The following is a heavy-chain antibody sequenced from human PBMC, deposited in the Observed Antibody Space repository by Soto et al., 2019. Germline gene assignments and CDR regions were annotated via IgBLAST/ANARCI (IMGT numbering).Heavy chain of an antibody. CDR3: AKAVDYDAHSFDR. D-gene: IGHD4-17*01. Sequence: QVQLQESGPGLVKPSQTLSLTCIVSGDSVSSFGSYWTWIRQRPGKDLEWIGYIYYSDLTDSNPSLKSPVTISQDTSRNKFSLQLTSVTVADTAVYYCAKAVDYDAHSFDRRGQGTLVPIS. CDR1: GDSVSSFGSY. V-gene: IGHV4-31*01. J-gene: IGHJ4*02. CDR2: IYYSDLT.